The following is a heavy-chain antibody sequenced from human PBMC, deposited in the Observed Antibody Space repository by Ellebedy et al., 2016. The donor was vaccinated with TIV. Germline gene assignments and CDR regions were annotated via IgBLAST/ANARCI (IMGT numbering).Heavy chain of an antibody. CDR1: GYTFTSYD. J-gene: IGHJ5*02. Sequence: ASVKVSCXASGYTFTSYDINWVRQAIGQGLEWMGWMNPNSGNTGYAQKFQGRVTMTRNTSISTAYMELSSLRSEDTAVYYCARVRPQRNWFDPWGQGTLVTVSS. CDR3: ARVRPQRNWFDP. V-gene: IGHV1-8*01. CDR2: MNPNSGNT.